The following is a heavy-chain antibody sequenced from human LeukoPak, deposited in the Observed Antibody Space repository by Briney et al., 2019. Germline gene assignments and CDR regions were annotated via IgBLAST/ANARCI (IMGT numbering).Heavy chain of an antibody. J-gene: IGHJ3*02. V-gene: IGHV3-23*01. Sequence: QPGGSLRLSCAASGFTFSSYDMSWVRQAPGKGLEWVSGIRGSGGSTYYADSVKGRFTISRDNSRNTLNLQMNSLRAEDTAVYYCAKSQIVGTTRALDIWGRGTMVTVSS. CDR3: AKSQIVGTTRALDI. CDR2: IRGSGGST. CDR1: GFTFSSYD. D-gene: IGHD1-26*01.